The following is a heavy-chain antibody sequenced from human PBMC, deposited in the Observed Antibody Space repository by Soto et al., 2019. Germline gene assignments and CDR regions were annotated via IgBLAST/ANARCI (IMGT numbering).Heavy chain of an antibody. CDR2: IYYSRST. D-gene: IGHD3-22*01. Sequence: SETLSLTCTVSGGSISSGDYYWSWIRQPPXKGLEWSGYIYYSRSTYYNPSLKSRVTISVDTSKNQFSLKLSSVTAADTAVYYCARVLNYYDSSGYSLWFDPWGQGALVTVSS. CDR1: GGSISSGDYY. V-gene: IGHV4-30-4*01. J-gene: IGHJ5*02. CDR3: ARVLNYYDSSGYSLWFDP.